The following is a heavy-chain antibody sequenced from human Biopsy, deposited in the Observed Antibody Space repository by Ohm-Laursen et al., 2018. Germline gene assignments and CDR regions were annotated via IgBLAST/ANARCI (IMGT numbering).Heavy chain of an antibody. CDR2: ISHTGYT. CDR1: GGSFTGHY. V-gene: IGHV4-59*11. J-gene: IGHJ1*01. CDR3: ARGSNEYGGLYFPH. D-gene: IGHD4-23*01. Sequence: TLSLTCTASGGSFTGHYWTWIRQPPGKGLEWIGHISHTGYTSYKSSLKSRVTISLDTSRKHFSLRLTSLAAADTAVYYCARGSNEYGGLYFPHWGQGTLVAVSP.